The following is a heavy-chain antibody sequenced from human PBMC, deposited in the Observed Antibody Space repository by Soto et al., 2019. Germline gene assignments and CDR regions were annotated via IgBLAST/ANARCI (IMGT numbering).Heavy chain of an antibody. Sequence: GGSLRLSCAASGFTFSSYSMNWVRQAPGKGLEWVSSISSSSSYIYYADSVKGRFTISRDNAKNSLYLQMNSLRAEDTAVYYCARDLGAVAGVFAFDIWGQGTMVTVSS. D-gene: IGHD6-19*01. J-gene: IGHJ3*02. CDR2: ISSSSSYI. V-gene: IGHV3-21*01. CDR3: ARDLGAVAGVFAFDI. CDR1: GFTFSSYS.